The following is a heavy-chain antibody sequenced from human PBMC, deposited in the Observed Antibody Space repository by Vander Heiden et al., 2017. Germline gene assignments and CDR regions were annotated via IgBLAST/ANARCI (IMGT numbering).Heavy chain of an antibody. D-gene: IGHD2-21*02. CDR2: INHSGST. CDR1: GGSFSGSY. CDR3: ARVRAYCGGDCYPYYFDY. J-gene: IGHJ4*02. V-gene: IGHV4-34*01. Sequence: QVQLQQWGAGLLKPSETLSLTCAVYGGSFSGSYWSWIRQPPGKGLEWIGEINHSGSTNYNPSLKSRVTISVDTSKNQFSLKLSSVTAADTAVYYCARVRAYCGGDCYPYYFDYWGQGTLVTVSS.